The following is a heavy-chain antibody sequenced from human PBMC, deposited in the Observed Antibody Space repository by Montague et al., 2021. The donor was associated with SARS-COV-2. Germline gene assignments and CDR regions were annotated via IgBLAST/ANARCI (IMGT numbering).Heavy chain of an antibody. Sequence: SETLSLTCTVSGGSTSSYYWSWIRQPPGKGLEWIGYIYYSGRTNYNPSLKSRVTISVDTSKNQFSLKLSSVTAADTAAYYCAREVRYYYDSSGPGAFDIWGQGTMVTVSS. V-gene: IGHV4-59*01. J-gene: IGHJ3*02. CDR1: GGSTSSYY. CDR3: AREVRYYYDSSGPGAFDI. CDR2: IYYSGRT. D-gene: IGHD3-22*01.